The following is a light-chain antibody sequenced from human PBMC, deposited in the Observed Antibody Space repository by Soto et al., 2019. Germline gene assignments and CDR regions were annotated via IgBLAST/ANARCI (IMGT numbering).Light chain of an antibody. CDR2: EVS. CDR3: FSYAGRGTLV. V-gene: IGLV2-23*02. CDR1: SSDIGSYNL. Sequence: QSALTQPASVSGSPGQSITISCTGSSSDIGSYNLVSWYQQHPGKAPKFMIYEVSKRPSGVSNRFSGSKSGNTAALTISGLQAEDEADYYCFSYAGRGTLVFGGGTKVTVL. J-gene: IGLJ2*01.